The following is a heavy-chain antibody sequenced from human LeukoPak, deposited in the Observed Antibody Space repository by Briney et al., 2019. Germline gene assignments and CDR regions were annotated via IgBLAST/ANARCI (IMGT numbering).Heavy chain of an antibody. V-gene: IGHV3-30*04. CDR1: GFTFSGFS. CDR3: ARDQYYYGSGSYYHLDY. J-gene: IGHJ4*02. D-gene: IGHD3-10*01. Sequence: GGSLRPSCAASGFTFSGFSMPWVPQAPGKGLGWVEVISYDGSNKYYADSVKGRFTISRDNSKNTLYLQMNSLRAEDTAVYYCARDQYYYGSGSYYHLDYWGQGTLVTVSS. CDR2: ISYDGSNK.